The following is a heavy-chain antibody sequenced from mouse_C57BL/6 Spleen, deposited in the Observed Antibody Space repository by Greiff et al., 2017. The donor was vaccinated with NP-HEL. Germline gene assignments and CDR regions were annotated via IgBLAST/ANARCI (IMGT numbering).Heavy chain of an antibody. V-gene: IGHV8-8*01. D-gene: IGHD1-1*01. CDR2: IWWDDDK. CDR3: ARIVGYYGSSHYFDY. Sequence: QVTLKECGPGILQPSQTLSLTFSFSWFSLRPFGLGVGWILQPSLTCLAWLAPIWWDDDKYYNPALKSRLTISKDTSKNQVFLKIANVDTADTATYYCARIVGYYGSSHYFDYWGQGTTLTVSS. J-gene: IGHJ2*01. CDR1: WFSLRPFGLG.